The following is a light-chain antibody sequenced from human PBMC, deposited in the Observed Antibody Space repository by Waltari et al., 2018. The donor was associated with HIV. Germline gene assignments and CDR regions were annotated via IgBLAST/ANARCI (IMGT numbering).Light chain of an antibody. V-gene: IGLV2-11*01. CDR1: SSAVGGYHY. CDR3: CSYAGNYPVL. Sequence: QSALTQPRSVSGSPGQSVTISCTGTSSAVGGYHYVSWYQQNPGKAPKFIIYDVTKRPSGVPDRFSGSKSGNTASLTISGLQAEDEADYYCCSYAGNYPVLFGGGTKLTVL. J-gene: IGLJ3*02. CDR2: DVT.